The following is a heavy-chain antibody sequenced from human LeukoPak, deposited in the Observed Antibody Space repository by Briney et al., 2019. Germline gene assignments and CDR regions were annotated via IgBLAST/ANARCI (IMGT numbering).Heavy chain of an antibody. CDR3: AKLKVAGYYYFDY. CDR2: ITSSSSYI. Sequence: GGSLRLSCAASGFTFSSYSMNWVRQAPGKGLEWVSSITSSSSYIYYADSVKGRFTISRDNAKNSLYLQMNSLRAEDTAVYYCAKLKVAGYYYFDYWGQGTLVTVSS. CDR1: GFTFSSYS. V-gene: IGHV3-21*04. J-gene: IGHJ4*02. D-gene: IGHD6-19*01.